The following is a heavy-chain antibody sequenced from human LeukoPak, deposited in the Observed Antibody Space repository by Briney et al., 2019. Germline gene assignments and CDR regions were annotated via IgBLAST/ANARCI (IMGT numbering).Heavy chain of an antibody. D-gene: IGHD3-22*01. CDR2: IIPILGIA. J-gene: IGHJ4*02. CDR3: AQSPGDRSGYPY. CDR1: GGTVSSYA. Sequence: PVKVSCKASGGTVSSYAISWVRQAPGQRLEWMGRIIPILGIANYAQKFQGRVTITADKSTSTAYMELSSLTSEDTAVYYCAQSPGDRSGYPYCGQGTLVTVSS. V-gene: IGHV1-69*04.